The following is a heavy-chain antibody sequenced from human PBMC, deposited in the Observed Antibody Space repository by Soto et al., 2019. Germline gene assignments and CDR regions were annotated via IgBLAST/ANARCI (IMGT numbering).Heavy chain of an antibody. Sequence: QVQLQQWGAGLVKPSETLSLTCAVYGGSLRGYNWTWIRQAPGKGLEWIGEINHSGDTNYDSSLKSLHSISMDTTKNQLPPVLYSVTAADTAVHYCARGRRHTHFWNGYEYEGPYGLDVCGQGNTVTVTS. CDR3: ARGRRHTHFWNGYEYEGPYGLDV. CDR1: GGSLRGYN. J-gene: IGHJ6*02. V-gene: IGHV4-34*02. D-gene: IGHD3-3*02. CDR2: INHSGDT.